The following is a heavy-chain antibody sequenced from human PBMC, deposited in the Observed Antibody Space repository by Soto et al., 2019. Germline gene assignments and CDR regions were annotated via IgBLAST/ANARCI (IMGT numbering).Heavy chain of an antibody. D-gene: IGHD5-12*01. CDR3: AREGRGSFDG. CDR2: IWHDGSNK. Sequence: GGSLSLSCASSGFIFSNFAMQWVRQAPGKGLGWVAVIWHDGSNKFYADSVKGRFTISRDNSKNTPYLQLNSLRAEDTAVYYCAREGRGSFDGWGRGTMVTVSS. J-gene: IGHJ3*01. V-gene: IGHV3-33*01. CDR1: GFIFSNFA.